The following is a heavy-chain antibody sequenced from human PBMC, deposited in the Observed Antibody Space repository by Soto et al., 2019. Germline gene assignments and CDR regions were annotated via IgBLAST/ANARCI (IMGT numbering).Heavy chain of an antibody. V-gene: IGHV1-2*02. CDR3: VRAQAIGFSNWFDP. D-gene: IGHD3-10*01. J-gene: IGHJ5*02. CDR2: INPHSGAT. Sequence: ASLKASCNSPLYIFSALDIHCPRPAPGQGLEWLGWINPHSGATNYAQKFLGRVTMSADTSASTAYMDLARLKSDDTAVYYCVRAQAIGFSNWFDPWGRGNLVTVT. CDR1: LYIFSALD.